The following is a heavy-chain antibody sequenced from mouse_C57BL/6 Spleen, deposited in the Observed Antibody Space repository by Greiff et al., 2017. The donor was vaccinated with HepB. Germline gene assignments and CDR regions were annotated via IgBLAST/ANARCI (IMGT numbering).Heavy chain of an antibody. J-gene: IGHJ1*03. CDR3: ARNSGTGTDWYFDV. CDR2: IWSGGST. D-gene: IGHD4-1*01. V-gene: IGHV2-2*01. Sequence: QVQLQQSGPGLVQPSQRLSITCTVSGFSLTSYGVHWVRQSPGKGLEWLGVIWSGGSTDYNAAFISRLSISKDNSKSQVFFKMNSLQADDTAIYYCARNSGTGTDWYFDVWGTGTTVTVSS. CDR1: GFSLTSYG.